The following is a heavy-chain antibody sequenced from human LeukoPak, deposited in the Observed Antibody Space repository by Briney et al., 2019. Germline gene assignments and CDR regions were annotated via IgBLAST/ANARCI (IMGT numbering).Heavy chain of an antibody. D-gene: IGHD3-10*01. CDR2: ISYDGSNK. J-gene: IGHJ4*02. V-gene: IGHV3-30*18. CDR1: GFTFSSYG. Sequence: GGSLRLSSAASGFTFSSYGMHWVRQAPGKGLEWVAVISYDGSNKYYADSVKGRFTISRDNSKNTLYLQMNSLRAEDTAVYYCAKRGYGSGSYYAHIDYWGQGTLVTVSS. CDR3: AKRGYGSGSYYAHIDY.